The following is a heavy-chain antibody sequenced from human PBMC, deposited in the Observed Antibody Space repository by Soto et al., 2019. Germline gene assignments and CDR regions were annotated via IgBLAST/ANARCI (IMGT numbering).Heavy chain of an antibody. CDR2: FYYSENT. D-gene: IGHD2-2*01. V-gene: IGHV4-39*01. CDR3: ARLGGHCSSSSCFGFYVMDV. CDR1: GGSITSSSYS. J-gene: IGHJ6*02. Sequence: SETLSLTSAGSGGSITSSSYSWGWVRQPPGKGLEWIATFYYSENTHYNPSLKSRVTISVDTSKNQFSLILTSVTAADTAVYYCARLGGHCSSSSCFGFYVMDVWGQGTTVTVFS.